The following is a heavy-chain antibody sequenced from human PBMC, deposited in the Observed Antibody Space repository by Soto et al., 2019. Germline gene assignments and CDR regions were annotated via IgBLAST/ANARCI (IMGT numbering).Heavy chain of an antibody. D-gene: IGHD3-3*01. J-gene: IGHJ6*02. CDR3: ARSLASYYDFWSGYYPYGMDV. Sequence: SGPTLVNPTQTLTLTCTFSGFSLSTSGMCVSWIRQPPGKALEWLARIDWDDDKYYSTSLKTRLTISKDTSKNQVVLTMTNMDPVDTATYYCARSLASYYDFWSGYYPYGMDVWGQGTTVTVSS. CDR1: GFSLSTSGMC. CDR2: IDWDDDK. V-gene: IGHV2-70*11.